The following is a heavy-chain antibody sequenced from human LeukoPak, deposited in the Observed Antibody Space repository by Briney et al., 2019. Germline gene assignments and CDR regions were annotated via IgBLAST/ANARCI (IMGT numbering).Heavy chain of an antibody. CDR1: GGSFSGYY. CDR3: ARIGYSYPSDY. CDR2: INHSGST. V-gene: IGHV4-34*01. J-gene: IGHJ4*02. D-gene: IGHD5-18*01. Sequence: SETLSLTCAVYGGSFSGYYWSWIRQPPGKGLEWIREINHSGSTNYNPSLKSRVTISVDTSKNQFSLKLSSVTAADTAVYYCARIGYSYPSDYWGQGTLVTVSS.